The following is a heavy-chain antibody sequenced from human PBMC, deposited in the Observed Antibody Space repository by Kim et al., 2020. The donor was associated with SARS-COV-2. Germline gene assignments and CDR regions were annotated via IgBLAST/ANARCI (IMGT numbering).Heavy chain of an antibody. J-gene: IGHJ4*02. V-gene: IGHV1-18*01. CDR3: ARDQTMIEAGFDY. D-gene: IGHD3-22*01. Sequence: YEKTLQGRVPMTTDTSTSTAYMELRSLRSDDTAVYYCARDQTMIEAGFDYWGQGTLVTVSS.